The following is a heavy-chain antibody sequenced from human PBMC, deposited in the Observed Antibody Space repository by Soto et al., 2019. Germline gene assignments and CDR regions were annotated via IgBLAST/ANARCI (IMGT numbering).Heavy chain of an antibody. CDR3: ADLLVADTEMDV. CDR1: GGTFSSYT. CDR2: IIPILGIA. J-gene: IGHJ6*02. Sequence: QVQLVQSGAEVKKPGSSVKVSCKASGGTFSSYTISWVRQAPGQGLEWMGRIIPILGIANYAQKFQGRVTITADKSTSTAHMELSSLRSEDTAVYYCADLLVADTEMDVWGQGTTVTVSS. D-gene: IGHD2-15*01. V-gene: IGHV1-69*02.